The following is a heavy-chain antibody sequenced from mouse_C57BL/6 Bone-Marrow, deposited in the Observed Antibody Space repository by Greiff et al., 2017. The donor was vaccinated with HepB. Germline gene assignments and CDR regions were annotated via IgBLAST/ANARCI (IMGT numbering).Heavy chain of an antibody. CDR1: GYHFTNYW. D-gene: IGHD1-1*01. CDR3: ARLRLTTVVGFDY. Sequence: VQLQQSGAELVRPGTSVKMSCKASGYHFTNYWIGWATQRPGHGLEWIGDIYPGGGYTNYNEKFKGKATLTADKSYSTAYMQFSSLTSEDSAIYYCARLRLTTVVGFDYWGQGTTLTVSS. J-gene: IGHJ2*01. V-gene: IGHV1-63*01. CDR2: IYPGGGYT.